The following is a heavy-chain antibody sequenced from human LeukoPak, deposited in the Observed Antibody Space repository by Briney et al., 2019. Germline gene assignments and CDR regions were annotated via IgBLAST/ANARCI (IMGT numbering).Heavy chain of an antibody. CDR2: ISGSGGST. J-gene: IGHJ4*02. V-gene: IGHV3-23*01. Sequence: GGSLRLSCAASGFTFSSYAMHWVRQAPGKGLEWVSAISGSGGSTYYADSVRGRFTISRDNSKNTLYLQMNSLRAEDTAVYYCAKSTTYDSLDYWGQGTLVTVSS. CDR1: GFTFSSYA. CDR3: AKSTTYDSLDY. D-gene: IGHD5-12*01.